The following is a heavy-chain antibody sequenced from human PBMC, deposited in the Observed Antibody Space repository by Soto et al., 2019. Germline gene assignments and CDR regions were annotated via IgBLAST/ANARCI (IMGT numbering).Heavy chain of an antibody. J-gene: IGHJ4*02. D-gene: IGHD5-18*01. CDR2: INPKNGAT. CDR1: GYTFIYNY. Sequence: QVQLLESGAETKKPGASVKVSCRASGYTFIYNYIHWVRLAPGHGLEWMGWINPKNGATSHAQKYQGRVTMTRDTSKNTVYMELRRLTSDDRATYYCARRDSSGSFDYWGQGTQVTVSS. V-gene: IGHV1-2*02. CDR3: ARRDSSGSFDY.